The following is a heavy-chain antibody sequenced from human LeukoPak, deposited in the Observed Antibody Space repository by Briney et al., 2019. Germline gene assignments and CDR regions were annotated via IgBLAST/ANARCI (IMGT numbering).Heavy chain of an antibody. D-gene: IGHD3-22*01. CDR1: GFTFSSYS. CDR2: ISSSSSYI. J-gene: IGHJ4*02. CDR3: ARESKSVYYDSSGYSPLDY. V-gene: IGHV3-21*01. Sequence: GGSLRLSCAASGFTFSSYSMNWVRQAPGKGLEWVSSISSSSSYICYADSVKGRFTISRDNAKNSLYLQMNSLRAEDTAVYYCARESKSVYYDSSGYSPLDYWGQGTLVTVSS.